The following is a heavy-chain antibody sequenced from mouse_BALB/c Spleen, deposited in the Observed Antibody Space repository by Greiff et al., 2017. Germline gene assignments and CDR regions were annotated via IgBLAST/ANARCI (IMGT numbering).Heavy chain of an antibody. CDR1: GYTFTSYV. D-gene: IGHD2-10*02. J-gene: IGHJ4*01. Sequence: QLQQSGPELVKPGASVKMSCKASGYTFTSYVMHWVKQKPGQGLEWIGYINPYNDGTKYNEKFKGKATLTSDKSSSTAYMELSSLTSEDSAVYYCAKGGYDPYYAMDYWGQGTSVTVSS. V-gene: IGHV1-14*01. CDR3: AKGGYDPYYAMDY. CDR2: INPYNDGT.